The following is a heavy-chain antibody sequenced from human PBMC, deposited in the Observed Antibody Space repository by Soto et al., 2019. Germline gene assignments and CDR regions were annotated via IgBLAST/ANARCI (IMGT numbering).Heavy chain of an antibody. CDR1: GFTFSSYA. J-gene: IGHJ4*02. CDR2: ISGSDDST. CDR3: AIRRSSSTVDY. Sequence: EVQLLESGGGLVQPGESLRLSCAASGFTFSSYAMSWVRQAPGKGLVWVSVISGSDDSTHYAASVMGRFTISRDNSKNTLYLQMNSRRAEDTAVYYCAIRRSSSTVDYWGQGTLVTVSS. V-gene: IGHV3-23*01. D-gene: IGHD6-6*01.